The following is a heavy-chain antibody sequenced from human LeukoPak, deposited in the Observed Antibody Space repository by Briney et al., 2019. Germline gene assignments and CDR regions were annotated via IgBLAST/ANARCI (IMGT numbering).Heavy chain of an antibody. D-gene: IGHD2-21*02. CDR1: GFTFSSYA. V-gene: IGHV3-30*18. Sequence: PGGSLRLSCAVSGFTFSSYAVHWVRQAPGKGLEWVAVISFDGSNKYYADSVKGRFTISRDNSKNTLYLQMNSLRADDTAVYYCAKDTAISGCHRTLGFDYWGQGTLVIVSS. CDR2: ISFDGSNK. CDR3: AKDTAISGCHRTLGFDY. J-gene: IGHJ4*02.